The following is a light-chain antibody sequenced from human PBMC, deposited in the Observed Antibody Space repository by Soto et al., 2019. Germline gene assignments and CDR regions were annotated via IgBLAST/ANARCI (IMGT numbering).Light chain of an antibody. CDR2: EVS. J-gene: IGLJ1*01. CDR3: SSYAGSNRV. V-gene: IGLV2-8*01. CDR1: SSDVGGYNY. Sequence: QSALTQPPSASGSPGQSVTISCTGTSSDVGGYNYVSWYQQHPGKAPKLMIYEVSKRPSGVPDRFSGSQSGNTASLTVSGLQAEDEADYSCSSYAGSNRVFGTGTKLTVL.